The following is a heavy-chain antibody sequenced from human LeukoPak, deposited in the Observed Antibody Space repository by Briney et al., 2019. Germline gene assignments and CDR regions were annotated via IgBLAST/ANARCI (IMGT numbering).Heavy chain of an antibody. D-gene: IGHD1-26*01. Sequence: GGSLRLSCAASGFTFSSYAMSWVRQTPGKGLEWVSSITSSSTYTFYADSVEGRFTISRDNARNSLYLQMNSLRAEDTAVYYCARDPYSGTYGDTYYYYMDVWGKGTTVTISS. V-gene: IGHV3-21*01. CDR3: ARDPYSGTYGDTYYYYMDV. J-gene: IGHJ6*03. CDR2: ITSSSTYT. CDR1: GFTFSSYA.